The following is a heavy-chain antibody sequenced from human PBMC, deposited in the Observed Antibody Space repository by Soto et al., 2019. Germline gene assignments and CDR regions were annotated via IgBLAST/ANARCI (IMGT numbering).Heavy chain of an antibody. CDR1: GFTFSSWA. Sequence: GGSLRLSCAAGGFTFSSWAMNCVRQAPGKGLEWVSGINGSGGSTYYADSVKGRFTVSRDKSKNTLYLQMNSLRVEDTAVYYCARRLLGATVTYFDYWGQGTLVTVSS. CDR2: INGSGGST. CDR3: ARRLLGATVTYFDY. V-gene: IGHV3-23*01. D-gene: IGHD1-26*01. J-gene: IGHJ4*01.